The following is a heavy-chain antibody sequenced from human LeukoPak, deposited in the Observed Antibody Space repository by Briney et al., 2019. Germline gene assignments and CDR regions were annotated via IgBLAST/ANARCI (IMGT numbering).Heavy chain of an antibody. CDR2: ISGSGGST. J-gene: IGHJ4*02. CDR1: GFTFSSYP. V-gene: IGHV3-23*01. CDR3: AKAMYSSSWYFDY. D-gene: IGHD6-13*01. Sequence: SGGSLRLSCAASGFTFSSYPMSWVRQAPGKGLEWVSAISGSGGSTYNADSVKGRFTISRDNSKNTLYLQMNSLRAEDTAVYYCAKAMYSSSWYFDYWGQGTLVTVSS.